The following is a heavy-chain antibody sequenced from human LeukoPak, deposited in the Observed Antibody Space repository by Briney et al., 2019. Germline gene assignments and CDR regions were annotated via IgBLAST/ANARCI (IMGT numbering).Heavy chain of an antibody. CDR3: ARRVYSGSYNWYFDL. V-gene: IGHV4-39*01. D-gene: IGHD1-26*01. Sequence: SETLSLTCTVSGGSISSRSYYWGWLRQPPGKGLEWIGSISYSGSTYSNPSLKSRVTISVDTSKNQFSLKLSSVTAPDTAVYYCARRVYSGSYNWYFDLWGQGTLVTVSS. CDR2: ISYSGST. J-gene: IGHJ2*01. CDR1: GGSISSRSYY.